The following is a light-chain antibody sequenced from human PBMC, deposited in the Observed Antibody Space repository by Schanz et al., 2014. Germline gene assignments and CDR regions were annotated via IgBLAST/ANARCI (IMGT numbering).Light chain of an antibody. J-gene: IGLJ3*02. CDR1: SSDVGGYNY. V-gene: IGLV2-14*03. Sequence: QSALTQPPSASGSPGQSVTISCTGTSSDVGGYNYVSWYQQHPGKAPKLLIYDVDRRPSAVSTRFSGSKTGNTASLTISGLQSEDEADYYCSSYTSSSTPWVFGGGTKLTVL. CDR2: DVD. CDR3: SSYTSSSTPWV.